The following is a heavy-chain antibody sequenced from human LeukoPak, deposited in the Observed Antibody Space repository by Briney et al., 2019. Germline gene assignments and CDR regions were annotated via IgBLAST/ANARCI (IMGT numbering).Heavy chain of an antibody. V-gene: IGHV4-39*01. J-gene: IGHJ3*02. CDR1: GGSISSTIYY. CDR3: ARTVPGRRGAFDI. Sequence: SETLSLTCNVSGGSISSTIYYWGLIRQPAGKGLEWIGSIYYSGSTYYNPSLRSRVTISIDTSKNQSSLKLSSVTAADTAVYYCARTVPGRRGAFDIWGHGTMVTVSS. CDR2: IYYSGST. D-gene: IGHD6-19*01.